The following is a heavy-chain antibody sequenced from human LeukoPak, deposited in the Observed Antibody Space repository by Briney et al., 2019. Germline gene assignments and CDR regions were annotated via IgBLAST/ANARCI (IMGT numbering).Heavy chain of an antibody. D-gene: IGHD2-15*01. CDR1: GGSISSYY. Sequence: SETLSLTCTVSGGSISSYYWSWIRQPPGKGLEWIGYIYYTGSTNYNPSLKSRVTISVDTFNNQFSPKLTSVTAADTAVYYCARYYCSSGSCSYFDFWGQGTLVTVSS. CDR3: ARYYCSSGSCSYFDF. CDR2: IYYTGST. V-gene: IGHV4-59*01. J-gene: IGHJ4*02.